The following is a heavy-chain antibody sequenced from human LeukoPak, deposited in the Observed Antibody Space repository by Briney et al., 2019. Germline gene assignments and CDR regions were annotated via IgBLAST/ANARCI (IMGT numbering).Heavy chain of an antibody. D-gene: IGHD3-16*01. CDR3: ANGGYYYGMDV. V-gene: IGHV4-59*08. CDR2: IYYSGST. Sequence: SETLSLTCTVSGGSISSYYWSWIRQPPGKGLEWIGYIYYSGSTNYNPSLKSRVTISVDTSKNQFSLKLSSVTAADTAVYYCANGGYYYGMDVWGQGTTVTVSS. J-gene: IGHJ6*02. CDR1: GGSISSYY.